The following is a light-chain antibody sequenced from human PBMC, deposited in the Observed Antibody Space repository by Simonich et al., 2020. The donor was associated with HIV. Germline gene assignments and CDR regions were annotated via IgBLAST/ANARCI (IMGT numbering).Light chain of an antibody. Sequence: EIVMTQSPATLSVSPGERATLSCRASQSVSSNLAWYQQKPGLPPRLLIYGASTRATGIPARFSGSGSGTEFTLTISSMQSEDFAVYSCQRYNDWPTFGGGTKVEIK. J-gene: IGKJ4*01. CDR2: GAS. V-gene: IGKV3-15*01. CDR3: QRYNDWPT. CDR1: QSVSSN.